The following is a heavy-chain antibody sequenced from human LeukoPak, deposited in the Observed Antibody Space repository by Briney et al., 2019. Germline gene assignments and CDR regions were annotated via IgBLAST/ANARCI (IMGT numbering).Heavy chain of an antibody. V-gene: IGHV3-30-3*01. CDR2: ISYDGSNK. Sequence: PGRSLRLSCAASGFTFSSYAMHWVRQAPGKGLEWVAVISYDGSNKYYADSVKGRFTISRDNSKNTLYLQMNSLRAEDTAVYYCARDDYGDYEGAFDIWGQGTMVTVSS. J-gene: IGHJ3*02. CDR3: ARDDYGDYEGAFDI. CDR1: GFTFSSYA. D-gene: IGHD4-17*01.